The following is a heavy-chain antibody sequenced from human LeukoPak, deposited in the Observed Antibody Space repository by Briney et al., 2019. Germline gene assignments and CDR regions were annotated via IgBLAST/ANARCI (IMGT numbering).Heavy chain of an antibody. CDR1: GYTFTSYD. V-gene: IGHV1-8*01. CDR3: ARTTVTGFDFDY. D-gene: IGHD4-17*01. Sequence: ASVKVSCKASGYTFTSYDINWVRQATGQGLEWMGWMNPNSGNTGYAQKFQGRVTMTRNTSISTAYMGLSSLRSEDTAVYYCARTTVTGFDFDYWGQGTLVTVSS. J-gene: IGHJ4*02. CDR2: MNPNSGNT.